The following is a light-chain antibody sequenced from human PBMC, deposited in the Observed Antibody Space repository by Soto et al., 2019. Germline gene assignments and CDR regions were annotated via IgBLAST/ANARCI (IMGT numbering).Light chain of an antibody. CDR1: QPISQW. J-gene: IGKJ5*01. V-gene: IGKV1-12*01. CDR2: VTS. CDR3: QQFHSFALT. Sequence: DIHLTQSPSSVSASVGDRVTITCRASQPISQWLAWYQQKPGKAPTLLLYVTSNLHGGVPSRFSGSGSRTDFTLTISSLEPEDFATYYCQQFHSFALTFGQGTRLEIK.